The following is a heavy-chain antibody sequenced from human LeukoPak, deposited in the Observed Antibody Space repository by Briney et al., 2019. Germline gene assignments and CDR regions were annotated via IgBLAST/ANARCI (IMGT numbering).Heavy chain of an antibody. Sequence: GGSLRLSCAVSGFTFDDYAMHWVRQAPGKGLEWVSLISGDGGSTYYADSVKGRFTISRDNSKNSLYLQMNSLRTEDTALYYCAKDMGLRLGELSYPDYWGQGTLVTVSS. CDR1: GFTFDDYA. CDR2: ISGDGGST. V-gene: IGHV3-43*02. CDR3: AKDMGLRLGELSYPDY. D-gene: IGHD3-16*02. J-gene: IGHJ4*02.